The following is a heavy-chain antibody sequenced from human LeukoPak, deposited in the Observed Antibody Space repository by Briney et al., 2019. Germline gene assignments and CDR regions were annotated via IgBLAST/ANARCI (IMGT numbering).Heavy chain of an antibody. CDR2: IKSKTDGGTT. Sequence: GGSLRLSCAASGFTFSNAWTSWVRQAPGKGLEWVGRIKSKTDGGTTDYAAPVKGRFTISRDDSKNTLYLQMNSLKTEDTAVYYCTTDYYGSGSYNWGQGTLVTVSS. CDR3: TTDYYGSGSYN. CDR1: GFTFSNAW. V-gene: IGHV3-15*01. D-gene: IGHD3-10*01. J-gene: IGHJ4*02.